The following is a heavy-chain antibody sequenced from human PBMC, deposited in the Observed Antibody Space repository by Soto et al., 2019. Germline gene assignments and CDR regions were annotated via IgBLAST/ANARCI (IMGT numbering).Heavy chain of an antibody. CDR1: GFTFSSYG. CDR2: IWYDGSNK. D-gene: IGHD3-10*01. V-gene: IGHV3-33*01. J-gene: IGHJ6*03. Sequence: QVQLVESGGGVVQPGRSLRLSCAASGFTFSSYGMHWVRQAPGKGLEWVAVIWYDGSNKYYADSVKGRFTISRDNSKNTLYLQMNRLRAEDTAVYYCARDAFAPDITMVRFRYYMDVWGKGTTVTVSS. CDR3: ARDAFAPDITMVRFRYYMDV.